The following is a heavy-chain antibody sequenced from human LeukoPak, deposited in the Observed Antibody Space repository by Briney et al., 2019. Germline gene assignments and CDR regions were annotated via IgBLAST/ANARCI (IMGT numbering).Heavy chain of an antibody. V-gene: IGHV4-39*01. Sequence: PSETLSLTCTVSGGSISSSSYYWGWIRQPPGKGLEWIGCIYYSGSTYYNPYLKSRVTISVDTSKNQFSLKLSSVTAADTAVYYCANNVLRFLEWLHDAFDIWGQGTMVTVSS. CDR2: IYYSGST. CDR3: ANNVLRFLEWLHDAFDI. CDR1: GGSISSSSYY. J-gene: IGHJ3*02. D-gene: IGHD3-3*01.